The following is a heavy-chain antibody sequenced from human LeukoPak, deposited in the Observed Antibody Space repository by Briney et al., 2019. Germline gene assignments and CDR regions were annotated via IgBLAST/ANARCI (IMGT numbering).Heavy chain of an antibody. Sequence: SETLSLTCTVSGGSISSGDYYWSWIRQPPGKGLEWIGYIYYSGSTYYSPSLKSRVTISVDKSKNQFSLKLSSVTAADTAVYYCARAPRGYIPFDYWGQGTLVTVSS. J-gene: IGHJ4*02. V-gene: IGHV4-30-4*01. CDR3: ARAPRGYIPFDY. D-gene: IGHD1-1*01. CDR1: GGSISSGDYY. CDR2: IYYSGST.